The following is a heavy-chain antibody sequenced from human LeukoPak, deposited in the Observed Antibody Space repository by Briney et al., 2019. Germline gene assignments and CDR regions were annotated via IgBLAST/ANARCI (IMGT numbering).Heavy chain of an antibody. D-gene: IGHD4-17*01. Sequence: ETLSLTCTVSGGSISGYYCSWVRQPAGKGLEWVSSISSSSSYIYYADSVKGRFTISRDNAKNSLYLQMNSLRAEDTAVYYCARDWTTVTNDAFDIWGQGTMVTVSS. J-gene: IGHJ3*02. CDR3: ARDWTTVTNDAFDI. CDR2: ISSSSSYI. CDR1: GGSISGYY. V-gene: IGHV3-21*01.